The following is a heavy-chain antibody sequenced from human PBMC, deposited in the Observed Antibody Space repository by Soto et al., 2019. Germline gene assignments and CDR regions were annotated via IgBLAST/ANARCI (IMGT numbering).Heavy chain of an antibody. J-gene: IGHJ6*02. CDR2: IYSGGST. CDR1: GFTVSSNY. V-gene: IGHV3-66*01. CDR3: ARDLNYYYGMDV. Sequence: GGSLRLSCAASGFTVSSNYMSWVRQAPGKGLEWVSVIYSGGSTYYADSVKGRFTISRDNSKNTLYLQMNSLRAEDTAVYYCARDLNYYYGMDVWGQGTTVTVSS.